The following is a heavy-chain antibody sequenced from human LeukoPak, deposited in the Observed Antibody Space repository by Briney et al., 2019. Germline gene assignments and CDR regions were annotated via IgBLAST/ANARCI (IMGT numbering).Heavy chain of an antibody. V-gene: IGHV3-66*02. CDR3: ARKGKTDCWCGYESDYYYYYMDV. J-gene: IGHJ6*03. D-gene: IGHD3-3*01. CDR1: GFTVSSNY. Sequence: GGSLRLSCAASGFTVSSNYMSWVRQAPGKGLEWVSVIYSGGSTYYAESVTGRFTIYRDNSKNTLYPQMNSLSAEDTAVYYCARKGKTDCWCGYESDYYYYYMDVWGKGTTVTVSS. CDR2: IYSGGST.